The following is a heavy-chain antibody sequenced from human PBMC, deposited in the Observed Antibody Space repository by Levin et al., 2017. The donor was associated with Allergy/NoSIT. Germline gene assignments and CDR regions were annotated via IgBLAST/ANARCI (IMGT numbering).Heavy chain of an antibody. J-gene: IGHJ4*02. CDR1: GFTFSSYN. V-gene: IGHV3-21*01. D-gene: IGHD3-9*01. CDR2: ISSSSSYI. Sequence: NTGGSLRLSCAASGFTFSSYNMNWVRQAPGKGLEWVSSISSSSSYIYYADSLKGRFTISRDNAKNSLYLQMNSLRAEDTAVYYCARIGILTGYRDYWGQGTLVTVSS. CDR3: ARIGILTGYRDY.